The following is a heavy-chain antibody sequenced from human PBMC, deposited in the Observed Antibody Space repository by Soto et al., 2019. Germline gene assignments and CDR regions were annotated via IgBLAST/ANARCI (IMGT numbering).Heavy chain of an antibody. J-gene: IGHJ6*04. D-gene: IGHD2-2*01. V-gene: IGHV1-46*01. CDR3: ARVLGYCSSTRCGYYGMDV. CDR1: GYTFTSYY. CDR2: IKPSGGNT. Sequence: QVQLVQSGAEVKKPGASVKVSCKASGYTFTSYYMHWVRQAPGQGLEWMGIIKPSGGNTRLAQKFQGRVTMTRDTSTSTVYMQLSSLRSEDTAAHYCARVLGYCSSTRCGYYGMDVWGKGTTVTVSS.